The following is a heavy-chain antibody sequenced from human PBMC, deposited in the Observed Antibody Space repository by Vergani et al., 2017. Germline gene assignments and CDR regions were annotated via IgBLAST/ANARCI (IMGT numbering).Heavy chain of an antibody. CDR2: VSFRGVT. Sequence: QVKLQESGPGLVKPSETLSLTCTVSGVSVDFYYWRWLRQPPGKGLEWMGYVSFRGVTLYDPSVKSRSTISLNTSSNQFSLYLISVTAADTAVYYCASSRIYYGAGSLDYWGQGTLVTVSS. V-gene: IGHV4-59*02. CDR1: GVSVDFYY. J-gene: IGHJ4*02. D-gene: IGHD3-10*01. CDR3: ASSRIYYGAGSLDY.